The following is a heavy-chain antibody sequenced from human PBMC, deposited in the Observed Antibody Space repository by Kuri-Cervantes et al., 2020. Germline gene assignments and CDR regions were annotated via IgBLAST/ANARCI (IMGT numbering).Heavy chain of an antibody. V-gene: IGHV3-30*02. Sequence: GESLKISCAASGFTFSSYGMHWVRQAPGKGLEWVAFIRYDGSNKYYADSVKGRFTISRDNSKNTLYLQMNSLRAEDTAVYYCAREGSSPNYASGSPIWGQGTLVTVSS. D-gene: IGHD3-10*01. CDR1: GFTFSSYG. J-gene: IGHJ4*02. CDR3: AREGSSPNYASGSPI. CDR2: IRYDGSNK.